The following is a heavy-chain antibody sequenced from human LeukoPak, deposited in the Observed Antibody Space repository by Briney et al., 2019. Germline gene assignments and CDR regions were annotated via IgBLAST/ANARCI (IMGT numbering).Heavy chain of an antibody. Sequence: GGSLRLSCAASGFTFSNYWMHWVRQAPGKGLVWVSRINTDGSSTTYADSVKGRFTISRDNAKNTLYLQMNSLSAGDTAVYYCARGYGSSYRIDYWGQGTLVTVSS. V-gene: IGHV3-74*01. CDR2: INTDGSST. CDR3: ARGYGSSYRIDY. J-gene: IGHJ4*02. CDR1: GFTFSNYW. D-gene: IGHD6-6*01.